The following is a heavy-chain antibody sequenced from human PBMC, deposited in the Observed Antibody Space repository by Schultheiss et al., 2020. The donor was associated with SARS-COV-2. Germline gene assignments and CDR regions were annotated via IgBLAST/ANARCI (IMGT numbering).Heavy chain of an antibody. Sequence: GGSLRLSCAASGFTFSSYAMSWVRQAPGKGLEWVSAISGSGGSTYYADSVKGRFTISRDNAKNSLYLQMNSLRAEDTAVYYCAKDGGYNFDYWGQGTLVTVSS. CDR3: AKDGGYNFDY. D-gene: IGHD6-19*01. CDR2: ISGSGGST. CDR1: GFTFSSYA. J-gene: IGHJ4*02. V-gene: IGHV3-23*01.